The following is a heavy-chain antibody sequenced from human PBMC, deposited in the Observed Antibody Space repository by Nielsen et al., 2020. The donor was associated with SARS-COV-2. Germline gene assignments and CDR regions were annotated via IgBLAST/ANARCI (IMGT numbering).Heavy chain of an antibody. CDR3: AGALSYYGMDV. D-gene: IGHD3-10*01. V-gene: IGHV3-33*01. CDR1: GFTFSSYG. Sequence: LKISCAASGFTFSSYGMHWVRQAPGKGLEWVAVIWYDGSNKYYADSVKGRFTISRDNSKNTLYLQMNSLRAEDTAVYYCAGALSYYGMDVWGQGTTVTVSS. J-gene: IGHJ6*02. CDR2: IWYDGSNK.